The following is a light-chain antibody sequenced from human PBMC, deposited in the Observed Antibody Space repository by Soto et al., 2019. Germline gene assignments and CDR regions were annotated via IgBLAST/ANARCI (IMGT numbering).Light chain of an antibody. V-gene: IGLV2-14*01. CDR3: TSYTTTTLEV. Sequence: QSVLTQPASVSASPGQSITISCTGTRNDVGLYNYVSWYQHHPGNAPKLIIYRVSDRPSGVSNRFSGSKSGNTASLTISGLQAEDEADYYCTSYTTTTLEVFGTGTKLTVL. J-gene: IGLJ1*01. CDR1: RNDVGLYNY. CDR2: RVS.